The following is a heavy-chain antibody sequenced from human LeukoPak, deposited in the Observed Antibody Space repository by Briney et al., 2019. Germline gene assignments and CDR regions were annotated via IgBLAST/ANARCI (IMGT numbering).Heavy chain of an antibody. Sequence: SETLSLTCTASGGSISSYFRSWIRQTPGKGLGWVGDIYYSGSTNYNPSLKSRVTISVDTSKNQFSLKLSSVTAADTAVYYCARHTDIAPLCSLKYWGQGILVTVSS. D-gene: IGHD6-13*01. J-gene: IGHJ4*02. CDR2: IYYSGST. CDR1: GGSISSYF. V-gene: IGHV4-59*08. CDR3: ARHTDIAPLCSLKY.